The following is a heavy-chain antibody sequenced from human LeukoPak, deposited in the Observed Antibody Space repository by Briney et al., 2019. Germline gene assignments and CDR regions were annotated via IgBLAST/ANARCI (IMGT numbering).Heavy chain of an antibody. Sequence: ASVKVSCKASGYTFTGYYMHWVRQAPGQGLEWMGWINPNSGGTNYAQKFQGRVTMTRDTSTSTVYMELSSLRSEDTAVYYCARGGALTMAKTGDYWGQGTLVTVSS. CDR2: INPNSGGT. CDR3: ARGGALTMAKTGDY. CDR1: GYTFTGYY. J-gene: IGHJ4*02. D-gene: IGHD3-10*01. V-gene: IGHV1-2*02.